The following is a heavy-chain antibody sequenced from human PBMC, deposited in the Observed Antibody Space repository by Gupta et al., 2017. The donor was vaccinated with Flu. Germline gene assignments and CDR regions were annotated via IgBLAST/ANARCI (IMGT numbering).Heavy chain of an antibody. CDR2: ISGSGGSA. V-gene: IGHV3-23*01. CDR3: AKAIAETRGYFDY. J-gene: IGHJ4*02. D-gene: IGHD6-13*01. Sequence: VRQAPGKGLEWVSAISGSGGSAYYADAEKGRFTISRDNSKNTLYLQMNSLIAEDTAVYYCAKAIAETRGYFDYWGQGTLVTLSS.